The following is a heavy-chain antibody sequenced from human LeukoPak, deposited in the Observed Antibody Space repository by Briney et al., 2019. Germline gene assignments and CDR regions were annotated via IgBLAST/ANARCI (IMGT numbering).Heavy chain of an antibody. J-gene: IGHJ4*02. CDR3: AKSSTVVTTYFDY. CDR2: SGSGGST. CDR1: GFTFGSYA. D-gene: IGHD4-23*01. Sequence: GGSLRLSCAASGFTFGSYAMRWVRQAPGKGLEWVSASGSGGSTYYAGPVKGRFTISRDNSKNTLYLQMNSLRAEGTAVYYCAKSSTVVTTYFDYWGQGTLVTVSS. V-gene: IGHV3-23*01.